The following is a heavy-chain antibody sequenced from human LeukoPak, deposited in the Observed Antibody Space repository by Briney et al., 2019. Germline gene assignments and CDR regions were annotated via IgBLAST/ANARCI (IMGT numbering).Heavy chain of an antibody. CDR2: IYPGDSDT. J-gene: IGHJ4*02. CDR3: ARQATVTTPLDY. CDR1: GYSSTSFW. Sequence: GESLKISCKGSGYSSTSFWIAWVRQMPGKGLEWMGSIYPGDSDTRYSPSFQGQVTISADKSSSTAYLQWSSLKASDSAMYYCARQATVTTPLDYWGQGTLVTVSS. V-gene: IGHV5-51*01. D-gene: IGHD4-17*01.